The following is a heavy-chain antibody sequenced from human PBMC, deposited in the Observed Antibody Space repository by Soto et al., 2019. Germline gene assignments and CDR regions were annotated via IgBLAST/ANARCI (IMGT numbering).Heavy chain of an antibody. Sequence: EVQLLESGGGLVQPGGSLRLSCAASGFTFSSYAMRWVRQAPGKGLEWVSAISGSGGSTYYADSVKGRFTISRDNSKNTLYLKMNSLRAEDTAVYYCAKKGGMGYRREFDYWGQGTLVTVSS. V-gene: IGHV3-23*01. D-gene: IGHD1-26*01. CDR2: ISGSGGST. CDR1: GFTFSSYA. J-gene: IGHJ4*02. CDR3: AKKGGMGYRREFDY.